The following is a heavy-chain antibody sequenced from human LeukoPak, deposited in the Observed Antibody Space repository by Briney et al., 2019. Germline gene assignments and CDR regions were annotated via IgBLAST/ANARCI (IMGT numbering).Heavy chain of an antibody. V-gene: IGHV1-8*03. CDR3: ARDQPRSGWPPLLGDGMDV. D-gene: IGHD6-19*01. J-gene: IGHJ6*02. CDR1: GYTFTSYD. Sequence: ASVKVSCKASGYTFTSYDINWVRQATGQGLEWMGWMNPNSGNTGYAQKFQGRVTITRNTSISTAYMELSSLRAEDTAVYYCARDQPRSGWPPLLGDGMDVWGQGTTVTVSS. CDR2: MNPNSGNT.